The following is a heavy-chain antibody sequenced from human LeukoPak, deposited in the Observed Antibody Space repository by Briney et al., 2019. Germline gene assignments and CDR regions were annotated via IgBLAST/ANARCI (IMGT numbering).Heavy chain of an antibody. J-gene: IGHJ4*02. V-gene: IGHV3-23*01. D-gene: IGHD3-10*01. CDR1: GFSFSSYA. Sequence: QTGGSLRLSCAASGFSFSSYAMNWVRQAPGKGLEWVSMIFGNGDTTYYADSVKGRFTVSRDNSKDTLYLQMNDLRPDDTAIYYCAKRNTMVRGGPCFDYWGQGLLVTVSS. CDR2: IFGNGDTT. CDR3: AKRNTMVRGGPCFDY.